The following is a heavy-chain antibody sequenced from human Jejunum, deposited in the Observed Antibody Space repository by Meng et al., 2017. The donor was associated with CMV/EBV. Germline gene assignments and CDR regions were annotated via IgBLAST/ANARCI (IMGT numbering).Heavy chain of an antibody. CDR1: GFSVSTDY. Sequence: SGFSVSTDYMSWVRQAPGKGLEWVSIIYIGSSTDSADSVKGRFTISRDNPKNTLILQMNNLRAEDTALYYCARFSIVGRTNAFDLWGHGTMVTVSS. CDR3: ARFSIVGRTNAFDL. J-gene: IGHJ3*01. D-gene: IGHD1-26*01. CDR2: IYIGSST. V-gene: IGHV3-53*01.